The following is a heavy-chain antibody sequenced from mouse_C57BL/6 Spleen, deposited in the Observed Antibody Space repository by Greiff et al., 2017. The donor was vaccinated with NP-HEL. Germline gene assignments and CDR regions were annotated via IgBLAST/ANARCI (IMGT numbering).Heavy chain of an antibody. CDR1: GYSFTGYY. V-gene: IGHV1-42*01. J-gene: IGHJ3*01. CDR2: INPSTGGT. D-gene: IGHD1-1*01. CDR3: ARTVYVYYYGSSPWFAY. Sequence: EVQLQQSGPELVKPGASVKISCKASGYSFTGYYMNWVKQSPEKSLEWIGEINPSTGGTTYNQKFKAKATLTVDKSSSTAYMQLKSLTSEDSAVYYCARTVYVYYYGSSPWFAYWGQGTLVTVSA.